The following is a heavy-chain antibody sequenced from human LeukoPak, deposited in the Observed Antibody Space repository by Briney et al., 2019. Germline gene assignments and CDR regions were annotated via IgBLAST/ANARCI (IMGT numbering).Heavy chain of an antibody. CDR3: ARDSPQLERRYYYYGMDV. CDR1: GYTFTSYA. CDR2: INAGNGNT. Sequence: ASVKVSCKASGYTFTSYAMHWVRQAPGQRLEWMGWINAGNGNTKYSQKFQGRVTITRDTSASTAYMELSSLRSEDTAVYYCARDSPQLERRYYYYGMDVWGQGTTVTVSS. D-gene: IGHD1-1*01. J-gene: IGHJ6*02. V-gene: IGHV1-3*01.